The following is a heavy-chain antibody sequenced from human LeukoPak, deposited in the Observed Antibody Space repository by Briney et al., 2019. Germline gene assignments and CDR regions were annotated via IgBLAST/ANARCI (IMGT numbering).Heavy chain of an antibody. CDR3: VRRDSYGYEYDY. CDR2: IYSGGST. J-gene: IGHJ4*02. Sequence: PGGSLRLSCAASGFTVSSNYMSWVRQAPGKGLEWVSVIYSGGSTYYADSVKGRFTISRDNSKNTLYLQMNSLRAEDTAVYYCVRRDSYGYEYDYWGQGTLVTVSS. CDR1: GFTVSSNY. D-gene: IGHD5-18*01. V-gene: IGHV3-53*01.